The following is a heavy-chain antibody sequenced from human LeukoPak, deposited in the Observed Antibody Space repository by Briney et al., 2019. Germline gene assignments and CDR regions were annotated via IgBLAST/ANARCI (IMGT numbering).Heavy chain of an antibody. CDR2: INHSGST. D-gene: IGHD3-10*01. CDR1: GGSFSGYY. V-gene: IGHV4-34*01. Sequence: SETLSLTCAVYGGSFSGYYWSWIRQPPGKGLEWIGEINHSGSTNYNPSLKSRVTISVDTSKNQFSLKLSSVTAADTAVYYCARHRTLLLWFGELLGGNNWFDPWGQGTLVTVSS. J-gene: IGHJ5*02. CDR3: ARHRTLLLWFGELLGGNNWFDP.